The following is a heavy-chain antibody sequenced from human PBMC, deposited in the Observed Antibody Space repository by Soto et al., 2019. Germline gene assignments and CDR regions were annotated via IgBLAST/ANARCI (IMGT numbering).Heavy chain of an antibody. CDR2: IYHIGST. V-gene: IGHV4-59*01. CDR3: ARFTYKSGFNWFDP. Sequence: PSETLSLTCTVSGAPINSDYWSWIRQSPGKGLEWIGYIYHIGSTDYNPSLKSRVTISIDKSKNQFSLNLRSVTAAGTAVYFCARFTYKSGFNWFDPWGQGTQVTVSS. D-gene: IGHD5-12*01. J-gene: IGHJ5*02. CDR1: GAPINSDY.